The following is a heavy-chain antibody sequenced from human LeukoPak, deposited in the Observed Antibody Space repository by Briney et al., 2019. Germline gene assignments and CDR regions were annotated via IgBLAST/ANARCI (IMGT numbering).Heavy chain of an antibody. J-gene: IGHJ4*02. CDR2: INPDNGGT. Sequence: ASVKVSCKASGFRVSDYLIHWIRQAPGQGPQYMGWINPDNGGTHYSQHFQVRVTMTRDTSVSTVYMELTSLSSDDTAVYFCARRLFGTTWFDFWGQGTLVTVSS. CDR3: ARRLFGTTWFDF. V-gene: IGHV1-2*02. CDR1: GFRVSDYL. D-gene: IGHD1-1*01.